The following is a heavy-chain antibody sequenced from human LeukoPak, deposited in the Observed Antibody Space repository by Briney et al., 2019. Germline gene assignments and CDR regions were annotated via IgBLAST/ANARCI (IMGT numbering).Heavy chain of an antibody. D-gene: IGHD3-22*01. J-gene: IGHJ6*03. CDR3: ARGRHDITMVLVVMTSVAYYLDA. CDR1: LGSFSGYH. Sequence: SETLSLTCAVYLGSFSGYHWTWIRQSPGKGVEWIGYINPSGSTYYNPPLQSRLTISVDTVTNPISLNQSSVTPANTAVYYCARGRHDITMVLVVMTSVAYYLDAWGKGTTVTVS. CDR2: INPSGST. V-gene: IGHV4-34*01.